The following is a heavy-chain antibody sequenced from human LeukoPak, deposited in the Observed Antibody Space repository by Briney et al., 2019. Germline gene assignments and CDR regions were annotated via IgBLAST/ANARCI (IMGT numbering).Heavy chain of an antibody. Sequence: GGSLRLSCAASGFTVSSNYMSWVRQAPGKGLEWVSVIYSGGSTYYADSVKGRFTISRDNSKNTLYLQMNSLRAEDTAVYYCARGYNWNYGYFDYWGQGTLVTVSS. D-gene: IGHD1-7*01. J-gene: IGHJ4*02. CDR2: IYSGGST. CDR3: ARGYNWNYGYFDY. V-gene: IGHV3-53*01. CDR1: GFTVSSNY.